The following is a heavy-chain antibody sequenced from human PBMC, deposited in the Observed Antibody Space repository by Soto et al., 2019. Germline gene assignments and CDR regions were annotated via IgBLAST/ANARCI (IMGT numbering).Heavy chain of an antibody. CDR3: ARDFWSGYGVAGRVYGMDV. D-gene: IGHD3-3*01. CDR2: IYYSGST. CDR1: GGSFRSYY. Sequence: PSETLSLTCTVSGGSFRSYYWNWIRQPPGKGLEWIGYIYYSGSTNYNPSLKSRVTISVDTSKNQFSLKLSSVTAADTAVYYCARDFWSGYGVAGRVYGMDVWGQGTTVTVSS. V-gene: IGHV4-59*01. J-gene: IGHJ6*02.